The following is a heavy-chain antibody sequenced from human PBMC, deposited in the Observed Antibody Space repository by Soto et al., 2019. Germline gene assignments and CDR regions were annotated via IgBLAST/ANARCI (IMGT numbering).Heavy chain of an antibody. CDR3: AKGRRGAKYGDSDLGAFSP. Sequence: QVQLVESGGGVVQPGRSLGLSCAASGFTFSSYDMHWVRQAPGKGLEWVAVTWSDGNIKHYADSVKGRFTISRDNSKNTLYLQMNSLRTEDTAVYYCAKGRRGAKYGDSDLGAFSPWGQGTMVTVSS. CDR2: TWSDGNIK. CDR1: GFTFSSYD. D-gene: IGHD4-17*01. J-gene: IGHJ3*01. V-gene: IGHV3-30*18.